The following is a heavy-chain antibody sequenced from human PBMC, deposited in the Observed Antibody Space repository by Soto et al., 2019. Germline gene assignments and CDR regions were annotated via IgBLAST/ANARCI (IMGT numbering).Heavy chain of an antibody. V-gene: IGHV4-31*03. J-gene: IGHJ5*02. D-gene: IGHD2-2*01. CDR1: GGSISSSGDY. CDR3: ARDRYVGRFDP. Sequence: SETLSLTCTVSGGSISSSGDYWSWIRQHPGKGLEYIGYIYYTGTTHYNPSLKSRVTISADTSKNQFSLKLNSVTAADTAVYFCARDRYVGRFDPWGQGTLVTVSS. CDR2: IYYTGTT.